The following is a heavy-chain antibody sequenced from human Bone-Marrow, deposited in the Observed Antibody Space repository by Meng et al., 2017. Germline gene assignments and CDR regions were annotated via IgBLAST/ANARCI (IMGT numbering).Heavy chain of an antibody. D-gene: IGHD5-18*01. J-gene: IGHJ4*02. CDR2: IDWDGDN. CDR1: GFSLSSSGMC. Sequence: SGPTLVKPTQTLTLTCTFAGFSLSSSGMCVSWIRQPPGKALEWLALIDWDGDNYYSTSLKTRLTISKDTSKNQVVLTMTNMDPVDTATYYCTRGYSYTFDYWGQGTRVTVSS. V-gene: IGHV2-70*12. CDR3: TRGYSYTFDY.